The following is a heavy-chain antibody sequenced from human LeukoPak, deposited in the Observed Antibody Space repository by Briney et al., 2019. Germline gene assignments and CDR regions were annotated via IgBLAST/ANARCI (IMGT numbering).Heavy chain of an antibody. D-gene: IGHD2-15*01. CDR2: ISAYNGNT. J-gene: IGHJ3*02. Sequence: ASVKVSFKASGYTFTSYGVSWVRQAPGQSLEWLGWISAYNGNTYYAENFQARVTMTTDTSTSTAYMELRSLKSDDTAVYYCARDVFCSGNSCLRDAFDIWGQGTKVTVSS. V-gene: IGHV1-18*01. CDR1: GYTFTSYG. CDR3: ARDVFCSGNSCLRDAFDI.